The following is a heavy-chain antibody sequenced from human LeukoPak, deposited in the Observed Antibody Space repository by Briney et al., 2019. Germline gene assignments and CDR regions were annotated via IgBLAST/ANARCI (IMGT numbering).Heavy chain of an antibody. CDR3: ARDMRGSCSGGTCYTGIFDY. Sequence: GGPLRLSCAASGFALSHYSMNWVREAPGKGLGWVSYITPSSTTIYYADSVKGRFTISRDNAKNSLYLQMNSLRDEDTAVYFCARDMRGSCSGGTCYTGIFDYWGQGTLVTVSS. V-gene: IGHV3-48*02. J-gene: IGHJ4*02. CDR1: GFALSHYS. D-gene: IGHD2-15*01. CDR2: ITPSSTTI.